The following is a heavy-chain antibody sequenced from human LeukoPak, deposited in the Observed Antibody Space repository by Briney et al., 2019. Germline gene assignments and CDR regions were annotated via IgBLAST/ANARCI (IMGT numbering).Heavy chain of an antibody. CDR1: GYTLTELS. J-gene: IGHJ3*02. CDR2: FDPEDGET. Sequence: ASVKVSCKVSGYTLTELSMHWVRQAPGKGLEWMGGFDPEDGETIYAQKFQGRVTMTKDTSTDTAYMELSSLRSEDTAVYYCATLPLVGAPSVDAFDIWGQGTMVTVSS. V-gene: IGHV1-24*01. CDR3: ATLPLVGAPSVDAFDI. D-gene: IGHD1-26*01.